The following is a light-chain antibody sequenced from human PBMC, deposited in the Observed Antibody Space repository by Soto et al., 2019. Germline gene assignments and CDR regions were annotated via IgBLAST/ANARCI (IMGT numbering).Light chain of an antibody. CDR3: QQYETYPLT. V-gene: IGKV1-5*03. Sequence: DIQTTQSPSTLSASVGDRVTITCRASQNINTWLAWYQQKPGKAPYLLIYKASNLQSGVPSRFSGSASGTEFTLSISSLQPDDIATYYCQQYETYPLTYGGGTKVEI. CDR1: QNINTW. J-gene: IGKJ4*01. CDR2: KAS.